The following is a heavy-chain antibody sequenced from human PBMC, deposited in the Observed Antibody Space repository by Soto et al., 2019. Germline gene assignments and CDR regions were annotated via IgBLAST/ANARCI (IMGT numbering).Heavy chain of an antibody. J-gene: IGHJ5*02. CDR2: ISSSSRTI. V-gene: IGHV3-48*01. CDR3: AREWDGDGYNSGWFDP. CDR1: GFTFRSYS. Sequence: GGSLRVSCAAAGFTFRSYSRNWVRQAPGKGLEWVSYISSSSRTIYCADSVKGRFTISRDNAKNSLYLQMNSLRAEDTAVYYCAREWDGDGYNSGWFDPWGQGTLVTVSS. D-gene: IGHD5-12*01.